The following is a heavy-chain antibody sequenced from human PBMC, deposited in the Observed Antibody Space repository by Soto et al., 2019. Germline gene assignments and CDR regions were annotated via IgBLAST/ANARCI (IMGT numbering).Heavy chain of an antibody. CDR1: GGSISGYY. J-gene: IGHJ5*02. CDR2: VYYSGST. CDR3: AKDAVAYNGEWDWFDL. Sequence: SETLSLTCTVSGGSISGYYWSWIRQSPEKGLEWIGHVYYSGSTKYNPSLKSRVTISVDTSKNQFSLNLRSVTAADTAVYYCAKDAVAYNGEWDWFDLWGQGTLVTVSP. D-gene: IGHD3-10*01. V-gene: IGHV4-59*12.